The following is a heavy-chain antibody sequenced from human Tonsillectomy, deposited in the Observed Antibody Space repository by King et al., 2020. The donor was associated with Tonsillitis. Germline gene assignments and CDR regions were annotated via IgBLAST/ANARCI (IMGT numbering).Heavy chain of an antibody. V-gene: IGHV4-59*08. CDR3: ARQRIQLWYYFDS. J-gene: IGHJ4*02. CDR2: IYYSGST. D-gene: IGHD5-18*01. Sequence: QLQESGPGLVKPSETLSLTCTVSGGSISSYYWSWIRQPPGKGLEWIGYIYYSGSTNYNPSLKSRVTISVDTAKNQFYLNLSSVTAADTAVYYCARQRIQLWYYFDSWGQGTPVTVSS. CDR1: GGSISSYY.